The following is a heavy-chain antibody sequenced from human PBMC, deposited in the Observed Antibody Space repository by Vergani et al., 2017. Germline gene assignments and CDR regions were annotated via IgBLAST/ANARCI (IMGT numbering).Heavy chain of an antibody. V-gene: IGHV4-34*01. D-gene: IGHD6-13*01. CDR3: ARVRRQQLNYYYYYMDV. Sequence: QVQLQQWGAGLLKPSETLSLTCAVYGGSFSGYYWSWIRQPPGKGLEWIGEINHSGSTNYNPSLKSRVTISVDTSKNQFSLKRSSVTAADTAVYYCARVRRQQLNYYYYYMDVWGKGTTVTVSS. CDR2: INHSGST. CDR1: GGSFSGYY. J-gene: IGHJ6*03.